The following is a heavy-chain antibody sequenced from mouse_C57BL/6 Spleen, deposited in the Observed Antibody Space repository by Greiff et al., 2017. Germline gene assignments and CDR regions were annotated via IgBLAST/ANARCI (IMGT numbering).Heavy chain of an antibody. J-gene: IGHJ4*01. CDR3: ARHEIPLADYRDYAMDY. V-gene: IGHV1-62-2*01. CDR1: GYTFTEYT. Sequence: VQLQQSGAELVKPGASVKLSCKASGYTFTEYTIHWVKQRSGQGLEWIGWFYPGSGSIKYNEKFKDKATLTADKSSSTVYMELSRLTSEDSAVYFCARHEIPLADYRDYAMDYWGQGTSVTVSS. CDR2: FYPGSGSI. D-gene: IGHD2-14*01.